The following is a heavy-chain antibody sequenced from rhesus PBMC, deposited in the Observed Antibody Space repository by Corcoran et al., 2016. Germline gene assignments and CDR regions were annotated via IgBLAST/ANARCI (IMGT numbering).Heavy chain of an antibody. J-gene: IGHJ6*01. D-gene: IGHD4-29*01. CDR2: IYDNSAST. CDR1: GGSISGYYY. CDR3: ARGSSYSYYGLDS. Sequence: QVKLQQWGEGLVKPSETLSLTCAVYGGSISGYYYCSWISQPPGKGLEWIGYIYDNSASTNYNPSLKHRVTISKDTSKNQFSLKLSSVTAADTAVYYCARGSSYSYYGLDSGGQGVVVTVSS. V-gene: IGHV4-73*01.